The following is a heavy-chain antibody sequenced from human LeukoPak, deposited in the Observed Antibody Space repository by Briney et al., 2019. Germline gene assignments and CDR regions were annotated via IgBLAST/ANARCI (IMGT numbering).Heavy chain of an antibody. Sequence: PGGSLRLSCAASGFTFDDYAMRWVRQAPGKGLEWVSSISWNSGSIGYADSVKGRFTISRDNAKNSLYLQMSSLRAEDTALYYCAKGYNNNCPDDWGQGTLVTVSS. D-gene: IGHD1-14*01. CDR1: GFTFDDYA. CDR3: AKGYNNNCPDD. CDR2: ISWNSGSI. V-gene: IGHV3-9*01. J-gene: IGHJ4*02.